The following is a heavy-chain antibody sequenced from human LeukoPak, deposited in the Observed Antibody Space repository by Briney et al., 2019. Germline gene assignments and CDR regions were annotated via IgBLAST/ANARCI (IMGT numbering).Heavy chain of an antibody. V-gene: IGHV4-59*08. CDR2: IYYSGST. CDR3: ARQPTYYYGLDV. J-gene: IGHJ6*02. CDR1: GGSISSYY. Sequence: ASETLSLTCTVSGGSISSYYWSWIRQPPGKGLEWIGYIYYSGSTNYNPSLKSRVTISVDTSKNQFSLKLSSVTAANTAVYYCARQPTYYYGLDVWGQGTTVTVSS.